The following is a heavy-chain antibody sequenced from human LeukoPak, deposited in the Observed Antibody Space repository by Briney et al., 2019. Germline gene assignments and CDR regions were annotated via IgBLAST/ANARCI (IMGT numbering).Heavy chain of an antibody. J-gene: IGHJ4*02. CDR2: ISYDGSNK. D-gene: IGHD2-8*01. V-gene: IGHV3-30-3*01. Sequence: SLRLSCAASGFTFSSYAMHWVRQAPGKGLEWVAVISYDGSNKYYADSVKGRFTISRDNSKNTLYLQMNSLRAEDTAVYYCAREMVARRTSATDYWGQGTLVTVSS. CDR3: AREMVARRTSATDY. CDR1: GFTFSSYA.